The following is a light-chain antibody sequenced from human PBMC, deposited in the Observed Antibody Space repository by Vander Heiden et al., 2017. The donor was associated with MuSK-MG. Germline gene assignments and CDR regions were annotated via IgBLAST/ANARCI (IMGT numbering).Light chain of an antibody. Sequence: QSALTQPASVSGSPGQSITISCTGTSDDVGRYNLVSWFQQHPGKVPKLLMYEGSKRPSGVSNRFSVSKSGAMASLTISGLQAEDEADYYCCSFAHTGAWVFGGGTKLTV. J-gene: IGLJ3*02. V-gene: IGLV2-23*01. CDR1: SDDVGRYNL. CDR3: CSFAHTGAWV. CDR2: EGS.